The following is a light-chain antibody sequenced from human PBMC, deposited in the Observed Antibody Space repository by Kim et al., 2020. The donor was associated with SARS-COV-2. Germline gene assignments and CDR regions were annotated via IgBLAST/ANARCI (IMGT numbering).Light chain of an antibody. J-gene: IGKJ1*01. CDR1: QSVSNSY. V-gene: IGKV3-20*01. CDR3: QQYGSSWT. Sequence: EIVLTQSPGTLSLSPGERATLSCRASQSVSNSYLAWYQQKSGQAPRLLIYGASSRATGIPDRFRGSGSGTDFTLTISRLEPEDFAVYYCQQYGSSWTFGQGTKVDIK. CDR2: GAS.